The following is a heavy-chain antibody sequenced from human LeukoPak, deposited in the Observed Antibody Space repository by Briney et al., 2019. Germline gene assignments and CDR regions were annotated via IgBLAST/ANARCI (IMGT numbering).Heavy chain of an antibody. V-gene: IGHV3-7*03. CDR3: VRGPHIAATSY. CDR1: GFSFNNYR. D-gene: IGHD6-25*01. Sequence: GALRLSCVASGFSFNNYRMTWVRQAPGKGLELVANIKQDGSEKQYVDSVKGRFAISRDNAKKSLYLQINTLRAEDTAVYYCVRGPHIAATSYWGQGTLVTVSS. J-gene: IGHJ4*02. CDR2: IKQDGSEK.